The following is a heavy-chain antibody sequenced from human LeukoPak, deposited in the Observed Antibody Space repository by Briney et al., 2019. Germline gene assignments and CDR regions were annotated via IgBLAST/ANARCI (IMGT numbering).Heavy chain of an antibody. CDR1: GGSISSGSYY. Sequence: PSETLSLTCTVSGGSISSGSYYWSWIRQPAGKGLEWIGRIYTSGSTNYNPSLKSRVTISVDTSKNQFSLKLSSVTAADTAVYYCAKCGTSLEWYYHMEVWGKGTTVTVSS. V-gene: IGHV4-61*02. D-gene: IGHD1-26*01. CDR3: AKCGTSLEWYYHMEV. CDR2: IYTSGST. J-gene: IGHJ6*03.